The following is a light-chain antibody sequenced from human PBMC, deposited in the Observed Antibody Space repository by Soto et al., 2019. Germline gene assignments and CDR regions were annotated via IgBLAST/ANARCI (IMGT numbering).Light chain of an antibody. CDR3: SSYTSSSTWV. CDR1: SSNIGGNY. V-gene: IGLV1-47*02. Sequence: QSVLTQPPSASGTPGQRVTISCSGSSSNIGGNYVYWYQQLPGTAPKLLIHTNDQRPSGVPDRFSGSKSDTSASLAISGLRSEDEADYYCSSYTSSSTWVFGGGTKVTVL. CDR2: TND. J-gene: IGLJ3*02.